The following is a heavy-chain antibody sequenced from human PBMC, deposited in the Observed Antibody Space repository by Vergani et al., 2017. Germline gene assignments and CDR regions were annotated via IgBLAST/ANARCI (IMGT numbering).Heavy chain of an antibody. J-gene: IGHJ6*02. Sequence: QVQLVQSGAEVKKSGSSVKVSCKASGGTFSSYAISWVRQAPGQGLEWMGRVIPIFGTANYAQKFQGRVTITADESTRTAYMELSSLRSEDTAVYYCAGDWVGGTTGDYGMDVWGQGTTVIVSS. CDR3: AGDWVGGTTGDYGMDV. D-gene: IGHD1-26*01. CDR2: VIPIFGTA. CDR1: GGTFSSYA. V-gene: IGHV1-69*13.